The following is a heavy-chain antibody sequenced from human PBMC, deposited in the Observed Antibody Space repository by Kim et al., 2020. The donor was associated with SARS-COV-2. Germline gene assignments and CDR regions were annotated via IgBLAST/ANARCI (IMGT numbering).Heavy chain of an antibody. V-gene: IGHV4-61*02. CDR3: ARGAYYDILTGYYPYYYYGMDV. CDR1: GGSISSGSYY. D-gene: IGHD3-9*01. CDR2: IYTSGST. Sequence: SETLSLTCTVSGGSISSGSYYWSWIRQPAGKGLEWIGRIYTSGSTNYNPSLKSRVTISVDTSKNQFSLKLSSVTAADTAVYYCARGAYYDILTGYYPYYYYGMDVWGQGTTVTVSS. J-gene: IGHJ6*02.